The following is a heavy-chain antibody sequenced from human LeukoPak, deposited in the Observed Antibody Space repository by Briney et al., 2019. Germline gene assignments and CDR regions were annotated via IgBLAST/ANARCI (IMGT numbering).Heavy chain of an antibody. Sequence: SETLSLTCTVSGGSISNYYWSWIRQPPAKGLEWIGCIYYTGGTNYNPSLKSRVTISLDTSKNQFSLKLNSVTAADTAVYYCARRMAAAVWFDPWGQGTPVTVSS. CDR3: ARRMAAAVWFDP. J-gene: IGHJ5*02. V-gene: IGHV4-59*08. CDR1: GGSISNYY. D-gene: IGHD6-13*01. CDR2: IYYTGGT.